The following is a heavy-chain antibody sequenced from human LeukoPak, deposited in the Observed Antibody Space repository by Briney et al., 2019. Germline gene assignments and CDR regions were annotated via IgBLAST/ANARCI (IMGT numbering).Heavy chain of an antibody. CDR3: ARDSIAAAGTGGDY. D-gene: IGHD6-13*01. J-gene: IGHJ4*02. V-gene: IGHV4-30-2*01. CDR1: GGSISSGGYY. CDR2: IYHSGST. Sequence: SETLSLTCTVSGGSISSGGYYWSWIRQPPGKGLEWIGYIYHSGSTYYNPSLKSRVTISVDTSKNQFSLKLSSVTAADTAVYYCARDSIAAAGTGGDYWGQGTLVTVSS.